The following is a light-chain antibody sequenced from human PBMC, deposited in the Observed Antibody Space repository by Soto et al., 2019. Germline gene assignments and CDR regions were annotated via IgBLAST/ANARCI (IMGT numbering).Light chain of an antibody. CDR3: QSYDSSLSGYV. J-gene: IGLJ1*01. Sequence: QSVLTHPPSVSRAPGQRVTISFTGSSSNIGAGHDVVWYRQLPGTAPKLLIYGNTNRPSGVPDRFSGSKSGTSASLAITGLQAEDEADYYCQSYDSSLSGYVFGAWTKVPVL. CDR2: GNT. CDR1: SSNIGAGHD. V-gene: IGLV1-40*01.